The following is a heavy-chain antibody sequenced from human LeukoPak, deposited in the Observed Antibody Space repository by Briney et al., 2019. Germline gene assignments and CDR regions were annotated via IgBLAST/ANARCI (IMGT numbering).Heavy chain of an antibody. J-gene: IGHJ5*02. D-gene: IGHD4-17*01. CDR3: ARDRGHTVTTQESNWFDP. Sequence: PSETLSLTCTVSGGSISSGDYYWSWIRQPPGKGLEWIGYIYYSGSTYYNPSLKSRVTISVDTSKNQVSLKLSSVTAADTAVYYCARDRGHTVTTQESNWFDPWGQGTLVTVSS. CDR2: IYYSGST. V-gene: IGHV4-30-4*01. CDR1: GGSISSGDYY.